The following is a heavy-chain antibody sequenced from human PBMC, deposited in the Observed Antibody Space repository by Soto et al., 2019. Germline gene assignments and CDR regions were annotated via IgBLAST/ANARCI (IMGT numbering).Heavy chain of an antibody. D-gene: IGHD5-18*01. Sequence: PGGSLRLSCAAPGFTFSSYAMSWVRQAPGKGLEWVSAISGSGGSTYYADSVKGRFTISRDNSKNTLYLQMNSLRAEDTAVYYCAKDDGYTGLLSWFDPWGQGTLVTVSS. V-gene: IGHV3-23*01. CDR2: ISGSGGST. CDR1: GFTFSSYA. CDR3: AKDDGYTGLLSWFDP. J-gene: IGHJ5*02.